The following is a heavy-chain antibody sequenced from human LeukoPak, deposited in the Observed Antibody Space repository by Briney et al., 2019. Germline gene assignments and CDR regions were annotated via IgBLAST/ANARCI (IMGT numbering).Heavy chain of an antibody. D-gene: IGHD3-22*01. V-gene: IGHV4-59*01. CDR1: AGFMSGNY. Sequence: PSETLSLTCTVSAGFMSGNYWSCMRQPPGKGLEWIGYIYYSGSTSYHPSLKSRVTLSVDASKNQFSLKLRSVTAADTAVYFCARAGTYDTIAYYYDYWGQGTLVTVSA. CDR2: IYYSGST. J-gene: IGHJ4*02. CDR3: ARAGTYDTIAYYYDY.